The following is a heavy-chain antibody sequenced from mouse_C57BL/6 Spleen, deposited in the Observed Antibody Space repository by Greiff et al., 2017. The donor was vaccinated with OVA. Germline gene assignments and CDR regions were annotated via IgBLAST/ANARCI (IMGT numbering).Heavy chain of an antibody. CDR1: GYTFTNYW. CDR2: IYPGGGYT. Sequence: VKLQQSGAELVRPGTSVKMSCKASGYTFTNYWIGWAKQRPGHGLEWIGDIYPGGGYTNYNEKFKGKATLTADKSSSTAYMQFSSLTSEDSAIYYCARLDDSAWFAYWGQGTLVTVSA. D-gene: IGHD2-4*01. V-gene: IGHV1-63*01. CDR3: ARLDDSAWFAY. J-gene: IGHJ3*01.